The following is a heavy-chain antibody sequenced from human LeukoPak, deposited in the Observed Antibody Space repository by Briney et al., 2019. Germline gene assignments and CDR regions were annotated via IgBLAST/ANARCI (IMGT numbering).Heavy chain of an antibody. CDR1: GGPWRGWC. D-gene: IGHD2-15*01. CDR3: ARGILGYCSGGSCYSFPH. V-gene: IGHV4-34*01. CDR2: SIHSGST. Sequence: PSGTLAGTSAVVGGPWRGWCGMSIHQGQGQVVHQTGESIHSGSTNYNPSLKRRVTISVDTSENQFSLKLSSVTAPDTAVYYCARGILGYCSGGSCYSFPHWGQGTLVTVSS. J-gene: IGHJ1*01.